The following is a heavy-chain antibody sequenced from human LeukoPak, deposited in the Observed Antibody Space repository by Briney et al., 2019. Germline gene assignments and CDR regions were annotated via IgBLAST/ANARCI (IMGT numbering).Heavy chain of an antibody. D-gene: IGHD3-10*01. J-gene: IGHJ4*02. CDR2: ISYDGSNK. CDR1: GFTFSSYG. Sequence: GGSLRLSCAASGFTFSSYGMHWVRQAPGKGLEWVAVISYDGSNKYYADSVKGRFTISRDNSKNTLYLQMNSLRAEDTAVYYCAKGITTLWFGELSGFDYWGQGTLVTVSS. CDR3: AKGITTLWFGELSGFDY. V-gene: IGHV3-30*18.